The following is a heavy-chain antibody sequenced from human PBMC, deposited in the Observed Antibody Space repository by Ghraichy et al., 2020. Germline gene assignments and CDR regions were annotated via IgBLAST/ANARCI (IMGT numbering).Heavy chain of an antibody. J-gene: IGHJ5*01. D-gene: IGHD3-22*01. Sequence: ETLSLTCTVSRGSISSSSYFWGWIRQPPGKGLEWIGSIDYSGRSSYNPPLESRVAVSVDTSKNQFSLKLSSVTAADTAIYYCARHDAYYYDGSGYYNWFDSWGQGTLFTVSS. CDR2: IDYSGRS. CDR3: ARHDAYYYDGSGYYNWFDS. CDR1: RGSISSSSYF. V-gene: IGHV4-39*01.